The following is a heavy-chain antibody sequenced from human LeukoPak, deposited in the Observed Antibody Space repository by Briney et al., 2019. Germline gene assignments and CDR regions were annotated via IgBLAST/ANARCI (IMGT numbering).Heavy chain of an antibody. Sequence: PSETLSLTCTVSRGSINNYGWTWIRQPPGRGLEWIGDLDNSGSTSYNPSLNSRLIISADTSNKQFFMRLRSVTAADTAVYYCARLSHIAAAGAYSYYSLDVWGQGTTVTVSS. CDR3: ARLSHIAAAGAYSYYSLDV. D-gene: IGHD6-13*01. J-gene: IGHJ6*02. CDR2: LDNSGST. V-gene: IGHV4-59*13. CDR1: RGSINNYG.